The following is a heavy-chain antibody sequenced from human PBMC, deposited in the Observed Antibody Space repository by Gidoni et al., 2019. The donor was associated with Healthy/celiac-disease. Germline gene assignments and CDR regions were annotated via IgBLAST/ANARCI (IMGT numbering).Heavy chain of an antibody. CDR2: ISGSGGST. J-gene: IGHJ4*02. V-gene: IGHV3-23*01. CDR1: GFTFSSDA. D-gene: IGHD6-19*01. Sequence: EVQLLESGGGLVQPGGSLRLSCAASGFTFSSDAMSWVRQAPGKGLEWLSAISGSGGSTYYADSVKGRFTISRDNSKNTLYLQMNSLRAEDTAVYYCANSADSSGWPVDYWGQGTLVTVSS. CDR3: ANSADSSGWPVDY.